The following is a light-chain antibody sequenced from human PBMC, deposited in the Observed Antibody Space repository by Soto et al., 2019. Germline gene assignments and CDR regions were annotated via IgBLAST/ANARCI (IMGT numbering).Light chain of an antibody. CDR1: QSLLHSNGYNY. CDR3: MQALQIRVE. CDR2: LGS. Sequence: DSVMTQFPLSLSVTPGEPASISCRSSQSLLHSNGYNYMDWYVQKPVQSPQLLIYLGSNRASGVLDRFSGSGSGTDFTLKISIVDAEDVGVYYCMQALQIRVEFGQGTKVDIK. J-gene: IGKJ1*01. V-gene: IGKV2-28*01.